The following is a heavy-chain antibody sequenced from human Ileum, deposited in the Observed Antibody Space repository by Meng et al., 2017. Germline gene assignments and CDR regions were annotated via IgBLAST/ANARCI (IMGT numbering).Heavy chain of an antibody. CDR2: INHSGST. J-gene: IGHJ4*02. D-gene: IGHD6-19*01. Sequence: VQLQQWGAGLLKPSATLSLTCAVYGGSFSGYYWSWIRQPPGKGLEWIGEINHSGSTNYNPSLKSRVTISVDTSKNQFSLKLSSVTAADTAVYYCARTSGWFYYWGQGTLVTVSS. CDR3: ARTSGWFYY. CDR1: GGSFSGYY. V-gene: IGHV4-34*01.